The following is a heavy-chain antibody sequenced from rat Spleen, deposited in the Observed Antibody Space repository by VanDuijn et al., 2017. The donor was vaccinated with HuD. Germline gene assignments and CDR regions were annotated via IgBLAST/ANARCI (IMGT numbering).Heavy chain of an antibody. D-gene: IGHD1-9*01. CDR2: MRYDGDT. CDR1: GFSLTGNN. Sequence: QVQLKESGPGLVQPSQTLSLTCTVSGFSLTGNNVHWVRQPPGKGLEWMGRMRYDGDTYYNSVLKSRLSISRDTSKNQVFLKMSSLQTDDTAIYYCTRDNGYNYYWYFDFWGPGTMVTVSS. CDR3: TRDNGYNYYWYFDF. V-gene: IGHV2S30*01. J-gene: IGHJ1*01.